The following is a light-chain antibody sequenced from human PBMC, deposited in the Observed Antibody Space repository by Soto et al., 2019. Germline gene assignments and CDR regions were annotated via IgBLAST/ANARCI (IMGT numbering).Light chain of an antibody. V-gene: IGLV1-44*01. CDR1: SPNIRSNT. Sequence: QSVLIQPPSAYGTPGQRVTISCSGSSPNIRSNTVNWYQQLPGTAPKLLIYSNNQRPSGVPDRFSGSKSGTSASLAISGLQSEDEADYYCAAWDDSLNGYVFGTGSKLTVL. CDR2: SNN. J-gene: IGLJ1*01. CDR3: AAWDDSLNGYV.